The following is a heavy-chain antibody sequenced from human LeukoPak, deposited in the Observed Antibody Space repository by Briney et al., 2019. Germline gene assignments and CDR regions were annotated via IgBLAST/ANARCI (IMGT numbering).Heavy chain of an antibody. V-gene: IGHV3-23*01. Sequence: GGSLRLSCAASGFTFSIYAMSWVRQAPGKGLEWVSLISGSGDSTYYADSVKGRFTISRDNSKNTLYLQMNSLRAEDTAVYYCVRDRLRSSAWVFDYWGQGALVTVSS. CDR2: ISGSGDST. CDR1: GFTFSIYA. J-gene: IGHJ4*02. CDR3: VRDRLRSSAWVFDY. D-gene: IGHD6-25*01.